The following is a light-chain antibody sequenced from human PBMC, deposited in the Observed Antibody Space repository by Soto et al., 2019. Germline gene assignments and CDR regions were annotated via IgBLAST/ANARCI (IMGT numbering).Light chain of an antibody. Sequence: IQLTQSPSSLSASVGDRVTITCRASQGISSYLVWYQQKPGKAPKLLIYAASTLQSGVPSRFSGSRSGTDFTLTISSLQPEDFATYYCQHLNGYPQTFGGGTKVEIK. CDR3: QHLNGYPQT. CDR1: QGISSY. CDR2: AAS. J-gene: IGKJ4*01. V-gene: IGKV1-9*01.